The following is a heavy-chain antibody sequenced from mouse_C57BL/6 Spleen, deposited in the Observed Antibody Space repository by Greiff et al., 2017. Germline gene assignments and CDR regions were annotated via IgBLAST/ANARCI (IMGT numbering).Heavy chain of an antibody. CDR1: GYAFTNYL. CDR2: INPGSGGT. CDR3: ARFDGYYVYY. V-gene: IGHV1-54*01. D-gene: IGHD2-3*01. Sequence: QVQLQQSGAELVRPGTSVKVSCKASGYAFTNYLIEWVKQRPGQGLEWIGVINPGSGGTNYNEKFKGKATLTADKSSSTAYMQLSSLTSEDCAVYFCARFDGYYVYYWGQGTTLTVSS. J-gene: IGHJ2*01.